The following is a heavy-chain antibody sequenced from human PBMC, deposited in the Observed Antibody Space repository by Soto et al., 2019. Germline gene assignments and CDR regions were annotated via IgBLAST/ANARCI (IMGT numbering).Heavy chain of an antibody. CDR1: GYTLTSYD. CDR2: MNPNSGNT. Sequence: DSVKVSCKASGYTLTSYDINWVRQATGQGLEWMGWMNPNSGNTGYAQKFQGRVTMTRNTSISTAYMELSSLRSEDTAVYYCARTGYSGHPANRYWGQGTLVTVSS. V-gene: IGHV1-8*01. CDR3: ARTGYSGHPANRY. J-gene: IGHJ4*02. D-gene: IGHD5-12*01.